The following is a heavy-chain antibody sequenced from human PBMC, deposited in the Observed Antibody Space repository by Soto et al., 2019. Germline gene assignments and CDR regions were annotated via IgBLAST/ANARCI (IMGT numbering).Heavy chain of an antibody. CDR3: AREPYDILTGYRFDY. V-gene: IGHV3-48*01. CDR2: ISSSSSTI. CDR1: GFTFSSYS. Sequence: GGSLRLSCAASGFTFSSYSMNWVRQAPGKGLEWVSYISSSSSTIYYADSVKGRFTISRDNAKNSLYLQMNSLRAEDTAVYYCAREPYDILTGYRFDYWGQGTLVTVSS. J-gene: IGHJ4*02. D-gene: IGHD3-9*01.